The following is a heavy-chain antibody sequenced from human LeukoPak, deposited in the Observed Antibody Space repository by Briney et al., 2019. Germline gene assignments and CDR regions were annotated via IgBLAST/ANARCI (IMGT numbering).Heavy chain of an antibody. CDR2: FDPEDGET. Sequence: ASVKVSCKVSGYTLTELSMHWVRQAPGKGLEWMGGFDPEDGETIYAQKFQGRVTMTEDTSTDTAYMELSSLRSEDTAVYYCATTLRVVTTVLGTPGYWGQGTLVTVSS. J-gene: IGHJ4*02. V-gene: IGHV1-24*01. CDR1: GYTLTELS. CDR3: ATTLRVVTTVLGTPGY. D-gene: IGHD4-23*01.